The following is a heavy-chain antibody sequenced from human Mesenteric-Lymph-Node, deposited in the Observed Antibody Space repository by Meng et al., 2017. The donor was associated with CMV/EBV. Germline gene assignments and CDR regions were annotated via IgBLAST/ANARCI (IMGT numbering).Heavy chain of an antibody. CDR2: IIPIFGTA. CDR1: GGTFSSYA. Sequence: SVKVSCKASGGTFSSYAISWVRQAPGQGLEWMGGIIPIFGTANYAQKFQGRVTITTDESTSTAYMELSSLRSEDTAVYYCARGNYYYDGTGSTNLDYWGQGTLVTVSS. J-gene: IGHJ4*02. CDR3: ARGNYYYDGTGSTNLDY. D-gene: IGHD3-22*01. V-gene: IGHV1-69*05.